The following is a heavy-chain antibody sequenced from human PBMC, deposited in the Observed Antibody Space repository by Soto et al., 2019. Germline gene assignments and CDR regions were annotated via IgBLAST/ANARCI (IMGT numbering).Heavy chain of an antibody. V-gene: IGHV3-23*01. J-gene: IGHJ4*02. CDR1: EFTFSSYA. CDR3: AGPLLAKVGSNYWFGC. CDR2: GRGSGGST. Sequence: GGSLRLSCAASEFTFSSYAMSWARQDTGKGLEWVSAGRGSGGSTYYADSVKGQFTFSRDNSMNALYVQMNSVRAEDTAVYFCAGPLLAKVGSNYWFGCWGQGSLVRVCS. D-gene: IGHD4-4*01.